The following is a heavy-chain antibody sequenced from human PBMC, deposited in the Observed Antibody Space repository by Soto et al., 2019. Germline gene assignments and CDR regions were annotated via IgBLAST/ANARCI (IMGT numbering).Heavy chain of an antibody. Sequence: ASVKVSFKASGYTLISYAMHWLRQAPGQRLEWMGCITAGNGDTKYSQKFQGRVTITRDTSANTAYMELSSLRSEDTAVYYCARGPYSGSYYNWFDPWGQGTLVTVSS. V-gene: IGHV1-3*01. J-gene: IGHJ5*02. CDR3: ARGPYSGSYYNWFDP. CDR1: GYTLISYA. CDR2: ITAGNGDT. D-gene: IGHD1-26*01.